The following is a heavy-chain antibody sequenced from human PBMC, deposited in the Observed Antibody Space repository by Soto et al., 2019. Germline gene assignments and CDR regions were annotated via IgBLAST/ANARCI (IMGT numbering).Heavy chain of an antibody. D-gene: IGHD6-19*01. V-gene: IGHV3-7*05. CDR3: ARERIAVPGTYFDY. Sequence: EVQLVESGGGLVQPGGSLRLSCAASGFTFSSYWMSWVRQAPGKGLEWGANIKQDGSEKYYVDSVKGRFTISRDNAKNSLYLQMNSLRAEDTAVYYCARERIAVPGTYFDYWGQGTLVTVSS. CDR1: GFTFSSYW. J-gene: IGHJ4*02. CDR2: IKQDGSEK.